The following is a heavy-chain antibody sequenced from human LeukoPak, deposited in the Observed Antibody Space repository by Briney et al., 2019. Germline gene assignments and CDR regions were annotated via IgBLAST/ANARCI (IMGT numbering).Heavy chain of an antibody. D-gene: IGHD3-10*01. CDR1: RFTFSTYS. Sequence: GGSLRLSCAASRFTFSTYSMNWVRQAPGRGLEWVSYIGSSGFTIYYADSVTGRFTISRDNAKNSLYLQMNSLRAEDTAVYYCARHGNHYGSGSYPYYFDYWGQGTLVTVSS. CDR3: ARHGNHYGSGSYPYYFDY. CDR2: IGSSGFTI. V-gene: IGHV3-48*04. J-gene: IGHJ4*02.